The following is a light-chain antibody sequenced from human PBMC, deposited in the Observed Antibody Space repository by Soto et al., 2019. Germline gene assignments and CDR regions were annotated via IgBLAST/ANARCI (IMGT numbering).Light chain of an antibody. CDR2: ASS. CDR1: QSISSY. V-gene: IGKV1-39*01. CDR3: QQSYSTPLT. Sequence: DIPMTQSPSSLSASVGDRVTITCRASQSISSYLTWYQQKPGKAPKLLMYASSGMQRGVPSRFRHSVSRTDFTLTISSLQPEDFATYYCQQSYSTPLTFGGGTKEEIK. J-gene: IGKJ4*01.